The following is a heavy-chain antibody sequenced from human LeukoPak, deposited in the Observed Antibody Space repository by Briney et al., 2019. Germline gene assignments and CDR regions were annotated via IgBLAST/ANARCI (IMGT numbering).Heavy chain of an antibody. CDR3: ARHSSGWYVY. J-gene: IGHJ4*02. Sequence: GASVKVSCKASGGTFSSYAISWVRQAPGQGLEWMGGIIPIFGTANYAQKFQDRVTITADESTSTAYVELSSLRSEDTAVYYCARHSSGWYVYWGQGTLVTVSS. CDR1: GGTFSSYA. V-gene: IGHV1-69*13. CDR2: IIPIFGTA. D-gene: IGHD6-19*01.